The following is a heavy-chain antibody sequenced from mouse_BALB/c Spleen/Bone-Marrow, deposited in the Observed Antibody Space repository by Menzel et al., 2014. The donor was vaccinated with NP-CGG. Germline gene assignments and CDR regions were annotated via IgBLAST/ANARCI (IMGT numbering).Heavy chain of an antibody. V-gene: IGHV1-80*01. D-gene: IGHD1-1*01. Sequence: QVQLKQSGAELVRPGSSVKISCKAPGYAFSSYWVNWVKQRPGQGLEWIGQIYPGDGDTNYNGKFRGKATLTADKSSSTAYMQLSSLTFEDSAVYFCARWGGENYVNYCAMDYWGQGTSVTVSS. CDR1: GYAFSSYW. J-gene: IGHJ4*01. CDR3: ARWGGENYVNYCAMDY. CDR2: IYPGDGDT.